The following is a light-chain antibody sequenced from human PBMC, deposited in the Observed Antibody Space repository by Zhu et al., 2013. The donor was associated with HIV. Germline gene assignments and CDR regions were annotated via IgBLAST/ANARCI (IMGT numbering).Light chain of an antibody. CDR1: SSDVGGYNY. J-gene: IGLJ3*02. V-gene: IGLV2-14*01. Sequence: QSALTQPASVSGSPGQSITISCTGTSSDVGGYNYVSWYQQHPGKAPKLMIYEVSNRPSGVSYRFSGSKSGSTASLTISGLQAEDEADYYCSSYTSTSTLVVFGGGTKLTVL. CDR3: SSYTSTSTLVV. CDR2: EVS.